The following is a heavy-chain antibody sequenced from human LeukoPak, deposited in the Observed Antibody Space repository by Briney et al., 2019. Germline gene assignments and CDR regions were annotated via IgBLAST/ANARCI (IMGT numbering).Heavy chain of an antibody. CDR1: GGSISSSSYY. Sequence: SETLSLTCTVSGGSISSSSYYWGWIRQPPGKGLEWIGSIYYSGSTYYNPSLKSRVTISVDTSKNQSSLKLSSVTAADTAVYYCARDLAEVRGVIRVFDYWGQGTLVTVSS. V-gene: IGHV4-39*07. J-gene: IGHJ4*02. D-gene: IGHD3-10*01. CDR3: ARDLAEVRGVIRVFDY. CDR2: IYYSGST.